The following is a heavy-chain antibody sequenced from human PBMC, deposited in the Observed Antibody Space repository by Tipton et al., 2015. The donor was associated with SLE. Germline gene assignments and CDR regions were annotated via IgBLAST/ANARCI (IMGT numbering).Heavy chain of an antibody. CDR3: ARVGLITPDAFDI. CDR2: IHYSGTT. D-gene: IGHD5-24*01. Sequence: TLSLTCSVSGDSISRDTYYWAWIRQSPGKGLEWIGSIHYSGTTYYNPSLNSLFTISVDTSKNQFSLKVTSVTAADTAVYYCARVGLITPDAFDIWGEGTMVTVSS. J-gene: IGHJ3*02. V-gene: IGHV4-39*01. CDR1: GDSISRDTYY.